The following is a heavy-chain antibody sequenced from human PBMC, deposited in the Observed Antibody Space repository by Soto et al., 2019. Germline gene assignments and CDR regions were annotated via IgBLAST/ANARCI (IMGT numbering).Heavy chain of an antibody. CDR3: ARVERGTATTIVDAFDI. CDR2: MSHSGGT. J-gene: IGHJ3*02. Sequence: QVQLQQWGAGLLKPSETLSLTCAVFGGSVNSGNYYWSWIRQPPGKGLEWIGEMSHSGGTHFNPFLKSRVTISVDTSKNQFSLKMSSVTVADTALSYCARVERGTATTIVDAFDIWGPGTMVTVSS. D-gene: IGHD1-1*01. CDR1: GGSVNSGNYY. V-gene: IGHV4-34*01.